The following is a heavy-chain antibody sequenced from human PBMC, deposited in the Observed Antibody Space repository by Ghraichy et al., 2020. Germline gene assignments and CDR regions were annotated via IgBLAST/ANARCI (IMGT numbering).Heavy chain of an antibody. CDR1: GYSISSGYY. CDR3: ARDTVVTAIDY. J-gene: IGHJ4*02. Sequence: SETLSLTCAVSGYSISSGYYWGWIRQPPGKGLEWIGSIYHSGSTYYNPPLKSRVTISVDTSKNQFSLKLSSVTAADTAVYYCARDTVVTAIDYWGQGTLVTVSS. V-gene: IGHV4-38-2*02. D-gene: IGHD2-21*02. CDR2: IYHSGST.